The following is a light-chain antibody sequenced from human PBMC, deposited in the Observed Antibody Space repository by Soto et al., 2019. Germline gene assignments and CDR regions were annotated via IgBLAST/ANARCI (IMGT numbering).Light chain of an antibody. Sequence: EIVLTQSPGTLSLSPGERATLSCRASQSVSSSFLAWYQQKPGQAPRLLIYGASSRATGIPDRFSGSGSGTAFTLTISGLEPEDFAVYYCQHSGSAPWTFGQGTKVEIK. V-gene: IGKV3-20*01. CDR3: QHSGSAPWT. J-gene: IGKJ1*01. CDR2: GAS. CDR1: QSVSSSF.